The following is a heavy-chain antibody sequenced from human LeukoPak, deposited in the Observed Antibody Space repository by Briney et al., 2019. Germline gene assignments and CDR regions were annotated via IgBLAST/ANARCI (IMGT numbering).Heavy chain of an antibody. CDR2: ISSSSSTI. V-gene: IGHV3-48*01. D-gene: IGHD6-6*01. Sequence: PGGSLRLSCAASGFTFSSYSMNWVRQAPGKGLEWVSYISSSSSTIYYADSVKGRFTISRDNAKNSLYLQMNSLRAEDTAVYYCARDRQGYDSSSDYWGQGTLVTVSS. CDR3: ARDRQGYDSSSDY. J-gene: IGHJ4*02. CDR1: GFTFSSYS.